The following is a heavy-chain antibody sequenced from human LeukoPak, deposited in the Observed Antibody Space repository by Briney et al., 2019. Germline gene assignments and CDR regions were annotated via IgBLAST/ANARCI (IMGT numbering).Heavy chain of an antibody. D-gene: IGHD6-13*01. J-gene: IGHJ6*02. CDR3: ARDLRYSSSWYLGRRYYYYGMDV. CDR1: GGTFSSYA. V-gene: IGHV1-69*13. CDR2: IIPIFGTA. Sequence: GASVKVSCTASGGTFSSYAISWVRQAPGQGLEWMGGIIPIFGTANYAQKFQGRVTITADESTSTAYMELSSLRSEDTAVYYCARDLRYSSSWYLGRRYYYYGMDVWGQGTTVTVSS.